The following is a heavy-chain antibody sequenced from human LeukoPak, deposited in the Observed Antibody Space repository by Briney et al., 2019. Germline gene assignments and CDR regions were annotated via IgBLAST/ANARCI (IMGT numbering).Heavy chain of an antibody. V-gene: IGHV3-23*01. D-gene: IGHD6-13*01. CDR3: AKARIAAAGTGAFDV. CDR1: GFTVSSYG. J-gene: IGHJ3*01. CDR2: FSATDGSA. Sequence: GGSLRLSCAASGFTVSSYGMTWVRQAPGKGLEWVSGFSATDGSAQYAESVRGRFTISRDNSKNSLYLQMNSLRDEDTAVYFCAKARIAAAGTGAFDVWGQGTMVTVSS.